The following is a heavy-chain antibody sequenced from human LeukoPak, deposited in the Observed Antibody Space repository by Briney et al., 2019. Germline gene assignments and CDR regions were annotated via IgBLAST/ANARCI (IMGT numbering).Heavy chain of an antibody. CDR3: AREVRLVVTVTGGWFDP. V-gene: IGHV3-53*01. CDR1: GFTVSSNY. Sequence: PGGSLRLSCAASGFTVSSNYMSWVRQAPGKGLEWVSVIYSGGSTYYADSVKGRFTTSRDNSKNTLYLQMNSLRAEDTAVYYCAREVRLVVTVTGGWFDPWGRGTLVTVSS. J-gene: IGHJ5*02. D-gene: IGHD2-21*02. CDR2: IYSGGST.